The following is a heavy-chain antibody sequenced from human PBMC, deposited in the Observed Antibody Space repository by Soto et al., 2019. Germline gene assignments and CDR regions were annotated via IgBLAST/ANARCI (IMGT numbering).Heavy chain of an antibody. CDR3: AKRPIFGLVIIPIYNGMDV. Sequence: EVQLLESGGGLVQPGWSLRLSCVASGFTFSTYAMNWIRQAPGKGLEWVSAIRTRGGNTYYPDSVKGRLTISRDNSKNTLYLQMNSLRAEDTAAYYCAKRPIFGLVIIPIYNGMDVWGQGTTVTVSS. D-gene: IGHD3-3*01. V-gene: IGHV3-23*01. J-gene: IGHJ6*02. CDR2: IRTRGGNT. CDR1: GFTFSTYA.